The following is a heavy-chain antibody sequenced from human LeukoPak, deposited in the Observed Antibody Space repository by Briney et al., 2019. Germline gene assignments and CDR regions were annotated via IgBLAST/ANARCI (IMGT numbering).Heavy chain of an antibody. CDR3: AKDRYYYDSSGYYYFDY. CDR1: GFTFSSYA. V-gene: IGHV3-30*04. D-gene: IGHD3-22*01. Sequence: GGSLRLSCAASGFTFSSYAMHWVRQAPGKGLEWVAVISYDGSNKYYADSVKGRFTISRDNSKNTLYLQMNSLRAEDTAVYYCAKDRYYYDSSGYYYFDYWGQGTLVTVSS. J-gene: IGHJ4*02. CDR2: ISYDGSNK.